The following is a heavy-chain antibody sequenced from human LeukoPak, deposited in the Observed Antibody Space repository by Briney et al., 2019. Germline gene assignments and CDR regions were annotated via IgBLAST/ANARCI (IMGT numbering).Heavy chain of an antibody. CDR1: GYTFTSYG. V-gene: IGHV1-18*01. D-gene: IGHD3-3*01. CDR3: ARDYDFWSGYFIYYYYYMDV. Sequence: PVASVKVSCKASGYTFTSYGISWVRQAPGQGLEWMGWISAYNGNTNYAQKLQGRVTMTTDTSTSTAYMELRSLRSDDTAVYYCARDYDFWSGYFIYYYYYMDVWGKGTTVTVSS. J-gene: IGHJ6*03. CDR2: ISAYNGNT.